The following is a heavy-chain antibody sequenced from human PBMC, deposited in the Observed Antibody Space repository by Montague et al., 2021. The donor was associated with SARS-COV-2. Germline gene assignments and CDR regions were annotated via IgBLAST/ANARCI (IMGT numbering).Heavy chain of an antibody. J-gene: IGHJ6*02. D-gene: IGHD3-10*01. CDR3: ARDDIVLQGVTKGMDV. CDR1: GGSISSSNYY. Sequence: SETLSLTCTVYGGSISSSNYYWGWIRQPPGKGLEWIGNMYYSGSNYYNPSLKSRVTISIDTSKNQLSLKLSSVTDADTAVYYCARDDIVLQGVTKGMDVWGQGTTVTVSS. CDR2: MYYSGSN. V-gene: IGHV4-39*07.